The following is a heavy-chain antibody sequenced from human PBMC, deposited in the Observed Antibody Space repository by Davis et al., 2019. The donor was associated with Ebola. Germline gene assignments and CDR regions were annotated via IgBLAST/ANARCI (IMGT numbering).Heavy chain of an antibody. V-gene: IGHV1-2*04. D-gene: IGHD2-2*02. J-gene: IGHJ4*02. CDR1: GYTFTGFY. CDR2: INPNTGGT. Sequence: ASVQVSCKASGYTFTGFYIHWARQAPGQGLEWLGWINPNTGGTNLAQKFQGWVTLTRDTSISTAYMELQRLGSDDTAVYYCARVDSVNYTSLDYWGQGNLVTVSS. CDR3: ARVDSVNYTSLDY.